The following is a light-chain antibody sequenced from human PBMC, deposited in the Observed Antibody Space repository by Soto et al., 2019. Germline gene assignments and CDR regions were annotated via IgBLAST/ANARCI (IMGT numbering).Light chain of an antibody. CDR2: DTR. CDR3: LLSYRGAREV. J-gene: IGLJ1*01. CDR1: TGAVTSGHY. Sequence: QAVVTQEPSLTVSPGGTVTLTCGSSTGAVTSGHYPYWFQQKPGQAPRTLIYDTRNKHSWTPARFSGSLLGGKAALTLSGAQPEDEAEYYRLLSYRGAREVFGTGTKVTVL. V-gene: IGLV7-46*01.